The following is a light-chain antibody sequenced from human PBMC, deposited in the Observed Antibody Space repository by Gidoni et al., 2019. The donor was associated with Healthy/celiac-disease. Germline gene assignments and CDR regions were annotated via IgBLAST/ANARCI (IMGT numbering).Light chain of an antibody. Sequence: EIVLTQSPGTLSLSQGERATLSCRASQRVSSSYLAWYQQKPGQAPRLLIYGASSRATGIPDRFSGSGSVTDFSLTISRLEPEDFAVYYCQQYGSSPYTFGQXTKLEIK. CDR1: QRVSSSY. CDR3: QQYGSSPYT. J-gene: IGKJ2*01. V-gene: IGKV3-20*01. CDR2: GAS.